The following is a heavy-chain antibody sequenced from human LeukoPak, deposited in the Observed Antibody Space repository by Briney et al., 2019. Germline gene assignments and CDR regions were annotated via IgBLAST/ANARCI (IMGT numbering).Heavy chain of an antibody. CDR2: INHSGST. CDR3: ARGWGFFDY. J-gene: IGHJ4*02. CDR1: GGSFSGYY. Sequence: SETLSLTCAVYGGSFSGYYWSWIRQPPGKGLEWIGEINHSGSTNYNPSLKSRVTISVDTSKNQFSLKLISVTAADTAVYYCARGWGFFDYWGQGTLVTVSS. D-gene: IGHD7-27*01. V-gene: IGHV4-34*01.